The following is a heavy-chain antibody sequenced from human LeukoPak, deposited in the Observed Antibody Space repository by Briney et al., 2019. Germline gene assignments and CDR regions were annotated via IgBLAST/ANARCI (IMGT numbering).Heavy chain of an antibody. J-gene: IGHJ4*02. CDR2: INPNSGGT. CDR1: GYTFTGYY. D-gene: IGHD4-17*01. Sequence: ASVKVSCKASGYTFTGYYMHWVRQAPGQGLEWMGWINPNSGGTNYAQKFQGRVTMTRDTSISTAYMELSRLRSDDTAVYYCARDLVLYGDYGGDYWGQGTLVTVSS. CDR3: ARDLVLYGDYGGDY. V-gene: IGHV1-2*02.